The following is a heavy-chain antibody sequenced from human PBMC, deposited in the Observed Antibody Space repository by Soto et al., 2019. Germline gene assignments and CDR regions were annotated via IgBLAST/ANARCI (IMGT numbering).Heavy chain of an antibody. D-gene: IGHD1-7*01. V-gene: IGHV3-21*01. J-gene: IGHJ4*02. Sequence: EVQLVESGGGLVKPGGSLRLSCAASGFTFSSYSMNWVRQAPGKGLEWVSSISSSSSYIYYADSVKGRFTISRDNAKNSLYLQINSLRAEDTAVYYCARDGTTGGVDYWGQGTLVTVSS. CDR1: GFTFSSYS. CDR2: ISSSSSYI. CDR3: ARDGTTGGVDY.